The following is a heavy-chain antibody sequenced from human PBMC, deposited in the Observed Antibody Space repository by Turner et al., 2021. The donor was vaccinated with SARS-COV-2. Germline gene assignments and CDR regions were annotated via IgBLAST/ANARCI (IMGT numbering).Heavy chain of an antibody. CDR3: ARLMDTAMDYYGMDV. V-gene: IGHV4-39*01. J-gene: IGHJ6*02. CDR1: GGSISSSTYY. Sequence: QLQLQESGPGLVKSSETLSLTCTVSGGSISSSTYYWGWIRQPPGKGLERIGNIYYSGSTYYNPSLKSRVTISVDTSKNQFSLKLSSVTAADTAVYYCARLMDTAMDYYGMDVWAKGPRSPSP. CDR2: IYYSGST. D-gene: IGHD5-18*01.